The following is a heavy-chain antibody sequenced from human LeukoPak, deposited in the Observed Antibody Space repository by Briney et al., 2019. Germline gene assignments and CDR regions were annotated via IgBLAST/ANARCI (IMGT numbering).Heavy chain of an antibody. Sequence: ASVKVSCKSSGYTFTGYYLHWVRQAPGQGLEWMGWINPNTGGTTYAEKVQGRVTMTRDTSISTAYMKLNRLRSDDTAMYFCARGYDFWSAPDAFDIWGQGTMVTVSS. V-gene: IGHV1-2*02. CDR2: INPNTGGT. CDR3: ARGYDFWSAPDAFDI. J-gene: IGHJ3*02. D-gene: IGHD3-3*01. CDR1: GYTFTGYY.